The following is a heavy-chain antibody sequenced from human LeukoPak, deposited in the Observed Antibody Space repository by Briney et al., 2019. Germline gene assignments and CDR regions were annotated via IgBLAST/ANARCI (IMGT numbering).Heavy chain of an antibody. CDR3: ASRRESYDAFEI. Sequence: GESLKISCKVSGYSFSSYWIGWVRQMPGKGLEWMGIIYPGDSDTRYSPSFQGQVTISVDKSISSAYLQWSSLKASDTAMYYCASRRESYDAFEIWGQGTMVTVSS. D-gene: IGHD5-24*01. J-gene: IGHJ3*02. CDR2: IYPGDSDT. V-gene: IGHV5-51*01. CDR1: GYSFSSYW.